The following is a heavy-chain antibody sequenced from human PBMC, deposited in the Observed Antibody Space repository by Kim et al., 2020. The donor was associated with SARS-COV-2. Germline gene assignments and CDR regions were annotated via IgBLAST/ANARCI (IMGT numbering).Heavy chain of an antibody. J-gene: IGHJ4*02. CDR3: AKDAARWELLDY. CDR1: GFTFSSYG. V-gene: IGHV3-30*18. CDR2: ISYDGSNK. Sequence: GGSLRLSCAASGFTFSSYGMHWVRQAPGKGLEWVAVISYDGSNKYYADSVKGRFTISRDNSKNTLYLQMNSLRAEDTAVYYCAKDAARWELLDYWGQGTLVTVSS. D-gene: IGHD1-26*01.